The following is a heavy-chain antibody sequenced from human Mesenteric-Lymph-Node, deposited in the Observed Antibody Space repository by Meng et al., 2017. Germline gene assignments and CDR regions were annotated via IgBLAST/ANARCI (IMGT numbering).Heavy chain of an antibody. D-gene: IGHD3-3*02. CDR1: GFSFSTYA. Sequence: GESLKISCSASGFSFSTYAMSWVRQAPGKGLEWVSDISGSGDKTYYTDTVKGRFIISRDNSKKTLYLQMNSLRAEDTAVYYCAKDQTRHSFDIWGQGTMVTVSS. J-gene: IGHJ3*02. CDR3: AKDQTRHSFDI. CDR2: ISGSGDKT. V-gene: IGHV3-23*01.